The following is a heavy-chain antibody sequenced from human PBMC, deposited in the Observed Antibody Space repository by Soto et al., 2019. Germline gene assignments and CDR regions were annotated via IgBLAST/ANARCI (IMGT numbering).Heavy chain of an antibody. CDR2: IYPGDSDT. CDR1: GYSFTSYW. J-gene: IGHJ6*02. Sequence: VESLKISCKGSGYSFTSYWIGWVRQMPGKGLEWMGIIYPGDSDTRYSPSFQGQVTISADKPISTAYLQWSSLKASDTAMYYCARRGEAAAGKADYYYGMDVWGQGTTVTVSS. CDR3: ARRGEAAAGKADYYYGMDV. V-gene: IGHV5-51*01. D-gene: IGHD6-13*01.